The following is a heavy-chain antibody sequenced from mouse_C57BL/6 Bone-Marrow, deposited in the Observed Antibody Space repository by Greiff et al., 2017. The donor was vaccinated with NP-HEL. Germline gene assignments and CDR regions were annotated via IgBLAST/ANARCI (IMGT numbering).Heavy chain of an antibody. V-gene: IGHV1-43*01. D-gene: IGHD4-1*01. J-gene: IGHJ2*01. Sequence: EVKLVESGPELVKPGASVKISCKASGYSFTGYYMHWVKQSSEKSLEWIGEINPSTGGTSYNQKFKGKATLTVDKSSSTAYMQLKSLTSEDSAVYYCARGEKLGGAFDYWGQGTTLTVSS. CDR3: ARGEKLGGAFDY. CDR2: INPSTGGT. CDR1: GYSFTGYY.